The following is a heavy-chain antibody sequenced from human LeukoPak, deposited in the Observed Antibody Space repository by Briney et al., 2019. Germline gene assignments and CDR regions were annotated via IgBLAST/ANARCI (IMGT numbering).Heavy chain of an antibody. D-gene: IGHD5-18*01. CDR2: IKQDGSEK. CDR3: ASCTGSGYSYYYYMDV. J-gene: IGHJ6*03. Sequence: PGGSLRLSCAASGFTFSSYWMSWVRQAPGKGLEWVANIKQDGSEKYYVDSVKGRFTISRDNAKNSLYLQINSLRAEDTAVYYCASCTGSGYSYYYYMDVWGKGTTVTVSS. V-gene: IGHV3-7*01. CDR1: GFTFSSYW.